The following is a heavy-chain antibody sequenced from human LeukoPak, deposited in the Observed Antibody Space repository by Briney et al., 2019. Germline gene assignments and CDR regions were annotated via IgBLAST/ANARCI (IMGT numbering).Heavy chain of an antibody. D-gene: IGHD3-22*01. CDR1: GGSISSYY. J-gene: IGHJ4*02. CDR2: IYYSGST. V-gene: IGHV4-59*01. CDR3: ARGQTPYDSSGSYYAAV. Sequence: KPSETLSLTCTVSGGSISSYYWSWIRQPPGKGLEWIGYIYYSGSTNYNPSLKSRVTISVDTSKNQLSLKLSSVTAADTAVYYCARGQTPYDSSGSYYAAVWGQGTLVTVST.